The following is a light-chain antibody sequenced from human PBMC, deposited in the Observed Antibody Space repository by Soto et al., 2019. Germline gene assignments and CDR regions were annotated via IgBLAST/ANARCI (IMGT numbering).Light chain of an antibody. J-gene: IGKJ1*01. Sequence: GDRVTITCRASQDISHYLAWYQQKPGKAPKLLIYGASSLQSGVPSRFSGSGSGTDFALTITSLQPEDFATYYCQQTSSTPWTFGQGTKVDIK. CDR1: QDISHY. V-gene: IGKV1-39*01. CDR3: QQTSSTPWT. CDR2: GAS.